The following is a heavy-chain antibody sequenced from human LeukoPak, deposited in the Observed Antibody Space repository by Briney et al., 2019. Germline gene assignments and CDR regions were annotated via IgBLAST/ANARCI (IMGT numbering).Heavy chain of an antibody. D-gene: IGHD5-12*01. CDR3: AKDASRGYDYPYFYYGMDV. Sequence: GGSLRLYCAASGFTFSGFGMHWVRQAPGKGLEWVANISYDGSNKYHADSVKGRFTISRDNSKNTLYLQMNSLRAEGTAVYYCAKDASRGYDYPYFYYGMDVWGQGTAVTVSS. CDR2: ISYDGSNK. V-gene: IGHV3-30*18. CDR1: GFTFSGFG. J-gene: IGHJ6*02.